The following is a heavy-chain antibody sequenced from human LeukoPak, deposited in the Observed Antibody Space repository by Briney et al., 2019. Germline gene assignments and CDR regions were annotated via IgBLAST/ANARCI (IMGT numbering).Heavy chain of an antibody. J-gene: IGHJ4*02. CDR1: GFSFSSYA. D-gene: IGHD6-19*01. CDR3: AKDSVGVAGPDY. Sequence: PGGSLRLSCAASGFSFSSYAMSWVRRAPGKGLEWVSAISGSGGSTYYADSVRGRFTVSRDNFKNTLYMQMNSLRAEDTAVYYCAKDSVGVAGPDYWGQGTLVTVS. V-gene: IGHV3-23*01. CDR2: ISGSGGST.